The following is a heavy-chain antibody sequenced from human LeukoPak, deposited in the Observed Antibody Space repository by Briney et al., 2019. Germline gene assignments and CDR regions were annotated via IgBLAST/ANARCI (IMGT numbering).Heavy chain of an antibody. D-gene: IGHD6-13*01. CDR1: GFTFSSYS. J-gene: IGHJ4*02. Sequence: PGGSLRLSCAASGFTFSSYSMNWVRQAPGKGLEWVSSISSSSSYIYYADSVKGRFTISRDNAKNSLYLQMNSLRAEDTALYYCARDFLGIPVAGHWGQGTLVTVSS. CDR3: ARDFLGIPVAGH. CDR2: ISSSSSYI. V-gene: IGHV3-21*01.